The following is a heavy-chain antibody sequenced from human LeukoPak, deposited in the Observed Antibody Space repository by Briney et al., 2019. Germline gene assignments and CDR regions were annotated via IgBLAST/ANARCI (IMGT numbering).Heavy chain of an antibody. Sequence: EASVKVSCKASGGTFSSYAISWVRQAPGQGLEWMGWISAYNGNTNYAQKLQGRVTMTTDTSTSTAYMELRSLRSDDTAVYYCARDFYRLGYCSSTSCYNFDYWGQGTLVTVSS. J-gene: IGHJ4*02. CDR2: ISAYNGNT. CDR1: GGTFSSYA. CDR3: ARDFYRLGYCSSTSCYNFDY. D-gene: IGHD2-2*01. V-gene: IGHV1-18*01.